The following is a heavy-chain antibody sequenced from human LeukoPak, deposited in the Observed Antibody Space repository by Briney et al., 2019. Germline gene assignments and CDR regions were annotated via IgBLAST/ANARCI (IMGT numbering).Heavy chain of an antibody. V-gene: IGHV3-23*01. CDR2: ISPSGDRT. Sequence: GGSLRLSCAASGFTFGSYGMSWVRQAPGKGLEWVSFISPSGDRTSNADSVEGRFTISRDNPRDTLYLQMNSLRDEDTAGYYCAIMHGYYDGSGYWVQRGQGTLVTVSS. J-gene: IGHJ4*02. CDR3: AIMHGYYDGSGYWVQ. D-gene: IGHD3-22*01. CDR1: GFTFGSYG.